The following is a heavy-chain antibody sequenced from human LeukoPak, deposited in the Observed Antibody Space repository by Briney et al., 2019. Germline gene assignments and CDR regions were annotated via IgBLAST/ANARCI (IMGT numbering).Heavy chain of an antibody. J-gene: IGHJ6*02. D-gene: IGHD3-10*01. Sequence: ASETLSLTCTVSGGSISSYYWSWIRQPPGKGLEWIGYIYYSGSTNYNPSLKSRVTISVDTSKNQFPLKLSSVTAADTAVYYCARDQLLWFGESNYYYYGMDVWGQGTTVTVSS. V-gene: IGHV4-59*01. CDR1: GGSISSYY. CDR2: IYYSGST. CDR3: ARDQLLWFGESNYYYYGMDV.